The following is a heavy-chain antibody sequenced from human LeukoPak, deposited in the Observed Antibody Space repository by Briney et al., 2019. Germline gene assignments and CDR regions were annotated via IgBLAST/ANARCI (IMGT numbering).Heavy chain of an antibody. CDR2: IYHSGST. Sequence: SQTLSLTCTVSGGSISSGGYYWSWIRQPPGKGLEWIGYIYHSGSTYYSPSLKSRVTISVDRSKNQFSLKLSSVTAADTAVYYCARDPGGGPDAFDIWGQGTMVTVSS. J-gene: IGHJ3*02. CDR1: GGSISSGGYY. D-gene: IGHD3-16*01. V-gene: IGHV4-30-2*01. CDR3: ARDPGGGPDAFDI.